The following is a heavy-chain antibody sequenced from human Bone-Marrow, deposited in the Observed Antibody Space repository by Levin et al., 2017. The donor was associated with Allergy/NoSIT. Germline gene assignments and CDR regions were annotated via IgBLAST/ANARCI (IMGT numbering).Heavy chain of an antibody. Sequence: GGSLRLSCKGSGYNFSNYWITWVRQMPGKGLEWMGTVFPADSYATYSPSFQGQVTFSADKSTSTAHLQWRSLKASDTAMYYCARRKGSGWRFYVDVWGQGALVAVSS. CDR3: ARRKGSGWRFYVDV. V-gene: IGHV5-51*01. CDR2: VFPADSYA. J-gene: IGHJ4*02. CDR1: GYNFSNYW. D-gene: IGHD6-19*01.